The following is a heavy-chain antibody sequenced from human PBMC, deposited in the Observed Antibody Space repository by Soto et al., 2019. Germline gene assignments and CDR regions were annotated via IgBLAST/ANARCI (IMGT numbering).Heavy chain of an antibody. Sequence: QVQLVQSGAEVKKPGASVKVSCKASGYTFTSYDINWVRQATGQGLEWMGWMNPNSGNTGYAQKFQGRVTMTRNTSISTAYMELSSLRSEDTAVYYCARGGLRLCTNGVCSTYPLDYWGQGTLVTVSS. J-gene: IGHJ4*02. CDR2: MNPNSGNT. CDR1: GYTFTSYD. V-gene: IGHV1-8*01. D-gene: IGHD2-8*01. CDR3: ARGGLRLCTNGVCSTYPLDY.